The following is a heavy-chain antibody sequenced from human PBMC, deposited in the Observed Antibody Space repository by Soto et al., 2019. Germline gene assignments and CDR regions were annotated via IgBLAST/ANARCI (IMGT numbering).Heavy chain of an antibody. Sequence: GGSLRLSCAASGFTFSSYAMHWVRQAPGKGLEWVAVISYEGSNKYYADSERGRFTISRDNSKNTQYLQMNSLRAEDTDVYYCAGYDSSGILGYYGMDVWGQGTTVTVSS. CDR1: GFTFSSYA. CDR3: AGYDSSGILGYYGMDV. D-gene: IGHD3-22*01. J-gene: IGHJ6*02. CDR2: ISYEGSNK. V-gene: IGHV3-30-3*01.